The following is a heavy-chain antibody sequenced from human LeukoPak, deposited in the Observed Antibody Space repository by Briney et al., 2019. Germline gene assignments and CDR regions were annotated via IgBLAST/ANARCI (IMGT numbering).Heavy chain of an antibody. CDR3: AKEYDILTGYYAFDI. D-gene: IGHD3-9*01. V-gene: IGHV3-66*01. Sequence: GGSLRLSCAASGFTVSSNYMSWVRQAPGKGLEWVSVIYSGGSTYYADSVKGRFTISRDNSKNTLYLQMNSLRAEDTAVYYCAKEYDILTGYYAFDIWGQGTMVTVSS. CDR1: GFTVSSNY. J-gene: IGHJ3*02. CDR2: IYSGGST.